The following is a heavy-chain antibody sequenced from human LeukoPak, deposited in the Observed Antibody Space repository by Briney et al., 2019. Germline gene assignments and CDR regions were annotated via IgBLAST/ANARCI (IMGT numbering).Heavy chain of an antibody. CDR3: AKDLPQYYDFWSGYYGGFDY. D-gene: IGHD3-3*01. J-gene: IGHJ4*02. CDR2: ISSSSTYI. V-gene: IGHV3-21*04. CDR1: GFTFSSYS. Sequence: GGSLRLSCEASGFTFSSYSMNWVRQAPGKGLEWVSSISSSSTYIYYGDSVKGRFTISRDNAKSSLYLQMNSLRTEDTALYYCAKDLPQYYDFWSGYYGGFDYWGQGTLVTVSS.